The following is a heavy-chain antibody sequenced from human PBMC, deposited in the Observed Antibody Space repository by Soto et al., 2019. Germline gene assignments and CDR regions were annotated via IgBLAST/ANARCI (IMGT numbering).Heavy chain of an antibody. CDR1: GGSISSYY. CDR2: IYYSGST. D-gene: IGHD3-10*01. V-gene: IGHV4-59*01. Sequence: PSETLSLTCTVSGGSISSYYWSWIRQPPGKGLEWIGYIYYSGSTNYNPSLKSRVTISVDTSKNQFSLKLSSVTAADTAVYYCARDLVGYGSGSYPYGMDVWGQGTTVTVSS. J-gene: IGHJ6*02. CDR3: ARDLVGYGSGSYPYGMDV.